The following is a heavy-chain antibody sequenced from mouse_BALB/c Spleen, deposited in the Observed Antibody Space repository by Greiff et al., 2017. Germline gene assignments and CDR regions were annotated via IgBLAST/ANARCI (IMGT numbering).Heavy chain of an antibody. D-gene: IGHD2-10*02. CDR2: IYPGDGDT. CDR3: ARSYGNYYAMDY. CDR1: GYAFSSYW. Sequence: LQESGAELVRPGSSVKISCKASGYAFSSYWMNWVKQRPGQGLEWIGQIYPGDGDTNYNGKFKGKATLTADKSSSTAYMQLSSLTSEDSAVYFCARSYGNYYAMDYWGQGTSVTVSS. J-gene: IGHJ4*01. V-gene: IGHV1-80*01.